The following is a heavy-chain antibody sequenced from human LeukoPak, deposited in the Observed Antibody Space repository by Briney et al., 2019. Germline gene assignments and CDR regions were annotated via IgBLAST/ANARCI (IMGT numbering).Heavy chain of an antibody. CDR2: IIPIFGTA. J-gene: IGHJ5*02. V-gene: IGHV1-69*13. CDR3: VRDYTLYNWNYWFDP. D-gene: IGHD1-7*01. Sequence: ASVKVSCKASGGTFSSYAISWVRQAPGQGLEWMGGIIPIFGTANYAQKFQGRVTITADESTSTAYMELSSLRSEDTAVYYCVRDYTLYNWNYWFDPWGQGTLVTVSS. CDR1: GGTFSSYA.